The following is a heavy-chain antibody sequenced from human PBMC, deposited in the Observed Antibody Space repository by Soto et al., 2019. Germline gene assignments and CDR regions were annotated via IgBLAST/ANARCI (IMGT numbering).Heavy chain of an antibody. CDR2: IYHSGST. CDR3: ARDRSGWELQD. V-gene: IGHV4-4*02. Sequence: PSETLSLTCAVSGGSISSSNWWSWVRQPPGKGLEWIGEIYHSGSTNYNPSLKSRVTMSVDKSKNQFSLKLSSVTAADTAVYYCARDRSGWELQDWGQGTLVTVSS. CDR1: GGSISSSNW. D-gene: IGHD1-26*01. J-gene: IGHJ4*02.